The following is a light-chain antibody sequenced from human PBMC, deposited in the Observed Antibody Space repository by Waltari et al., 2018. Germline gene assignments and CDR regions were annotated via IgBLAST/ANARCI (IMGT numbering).Light chain of an antibody. CDR1: QSVGSS. Sequence: VILTQSPDPLSLSPGERATLSCRASQSVGSSVAWYHQKPGQAPRLLIRSASSRATGIPDRFSGSGSGTEFTLTISSLEPEDVGIYHCFQHSSGLSFGQGTEVEI. J-gene: IGKJ2*03. V-gene: IGKV3-11*01. CDR3: FQHSSGLS. CDR2: SAS.